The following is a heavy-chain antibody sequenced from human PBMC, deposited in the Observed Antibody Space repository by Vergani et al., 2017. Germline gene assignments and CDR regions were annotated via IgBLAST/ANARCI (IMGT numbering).Heavy chain of an antibody. CDR3: ARRGLRYRLFDI. J-gene: IGHJ3*02. CDR1: GYTFTSYY. V-gene: IGHV1-69*01. CDR2: IIPIFGTA. D-gene: IGHD3-9*01. Sequence: QVQLVQSGAEVKKPGASVKVSCKASGYTFTSYYMHWVRQAPGQGLEWMGGIIPIFGTANYAQKFQGRVTITADESTSTAYMELSSLRSEDTAVYYCARRGLRYRLFDIWGQGTMVTVSS.